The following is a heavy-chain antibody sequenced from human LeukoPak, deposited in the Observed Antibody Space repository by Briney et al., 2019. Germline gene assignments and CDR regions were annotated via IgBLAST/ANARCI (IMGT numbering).Heavy chain of an antibody. V-gene: IGHV7-4-1*02. CDR2: INPNTGNP. J-gene: IGHJ4*02. CDR1: GYTFTSYA. D-gene: IGHD3-16*02. CDR3: ARAYQRLGQLSLPDY. Sequence: ASVKVSCKASGYTFTSYAMNWVRQAPGQGLEWMGWINPNTGNPTYAQGLTGRFVFSLDTSVSTAYLQITSPKADDTAVYYCARAYQRLGQLSLPDYWGQGTLVTVS.